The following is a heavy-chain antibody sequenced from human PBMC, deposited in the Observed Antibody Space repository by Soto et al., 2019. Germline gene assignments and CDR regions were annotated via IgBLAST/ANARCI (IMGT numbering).Heavy chain of an antibody. J-gene: IGHJ4*02. V-gene: IGHV4-59*08. CDR1: GGSISSYY. CDR2: IYYSGST. D-gene: IGHD4-17*01. CDR3: ARRASGDYMSTYYIDY. Sequence: SETLSLTCTVSGGSISSYYWSWIRQPPGKGLEWIGYIYYSGSTNYNPSLKSRVTISVDTSKNQFSLKLSSVTAADTAVYYCARRASGDYMSTYYIDYWGQGTLVSVSS.